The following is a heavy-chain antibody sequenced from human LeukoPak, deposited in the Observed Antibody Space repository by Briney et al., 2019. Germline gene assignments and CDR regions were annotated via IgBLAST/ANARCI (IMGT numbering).Heavy chain of an antibody. D-gene: IGHD3-22*01. CDR1: GGFISSGSYY. Sequence: PSQTLSLTCTVSGGFISSGSYYWSWIRQPAGKGLEWIGRIYTSGSTNYNPSLKSRVTISVDTSKNQFSLKLSSVTAADTAVYYCARDPYYDSSGYYPLGVWGQGTLVTVSS. CDR3: ARDPYYDSSGYYPLGV. CDR2: IYTSGST. V-gene: IGHV4-61*02. J-gene: IGHJ4*02.